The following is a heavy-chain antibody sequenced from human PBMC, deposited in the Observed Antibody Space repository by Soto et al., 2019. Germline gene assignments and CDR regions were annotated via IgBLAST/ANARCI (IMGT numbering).Heavy chain of an antibody. CDR2: ISAYNGNT. Sequence: GASVKVSCKASGYSFTNNGISWVRQAPGQGLEWMGWISAYNGNTNYVKKFQGRVTMTTDTSTSTASMELRSLRSDDTAVYYCARVSSSGNWFVHSVAGPNWFDPWGQGTLVTVSS. J-gene: IGHJ5*02. V-gene: IGHV1-18*01. CDR3: ARVSSSGNWFVHSVAGPNWFDP. CDR1: GYSFTNNG. D-gene: IGHD6-13*01.